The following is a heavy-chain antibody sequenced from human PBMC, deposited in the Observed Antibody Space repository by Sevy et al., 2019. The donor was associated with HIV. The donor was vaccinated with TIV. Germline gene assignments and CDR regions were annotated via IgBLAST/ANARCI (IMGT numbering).Heavy chain of an antibody. V-gene: IGHV3-33*01. CDR3: AREASTPLRLGELSLGY. Sequence: GGSLRLSCAASGFTFSSYGMHWVRQAPGKGLEWVAVIWYDGSNKYYADSVKGRSTIFRGNSKNMRYLQMNSLGAGVTVVYYCAREASTPLRLGELSLGYWGQGTLVTVAS. J-gene: IGHJ4*02. CDR1: GFTFSSYG. CDR2: IWYDGSNK. D-gene: IGHD3-16*02.